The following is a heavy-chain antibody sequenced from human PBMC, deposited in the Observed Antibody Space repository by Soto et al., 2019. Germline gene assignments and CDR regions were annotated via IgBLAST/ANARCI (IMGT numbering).Heavy chain of an antibody. Sequence: SETLSLTCTVSGGCISSYYWSWIRQPPGKGLEWIGYIYYSGSTNYNPSLKSRVTISVDTSKNQFSLKLSSVTAADTAVYYCARLQYNLAYWGQGTLVTVSS. CDR2: IYYSGST. D-gene: IGHD1-20*01. J-gene: IGHJ4*02. CDR1: GGCISSYY. CDR3: ARLQYNLAY. V-gene: IGHV4-59*08.